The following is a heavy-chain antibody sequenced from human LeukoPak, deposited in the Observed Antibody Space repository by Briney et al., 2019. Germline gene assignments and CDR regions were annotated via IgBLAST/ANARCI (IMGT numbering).Heavy chain of an antibody. CDR1: GGSISSYY. CDR3: ARGYSSSWYRYYYYYGMDV. CDR2: IYYSGST. Sequence: SETLSLTCTVSGGSISSYYWSWIRQPPGKGLEWIGYIYYSGSTNYNASLKGRVTISVDTSKNQFSLKLSSVTAADTAVYYCARGYSSSWYRYYYYYGMDVWGQGTTVTVSS. J-gene: IGHJ6*02. V-gene: IGHV4-59*01. D-gene: IGHD6-13*01.